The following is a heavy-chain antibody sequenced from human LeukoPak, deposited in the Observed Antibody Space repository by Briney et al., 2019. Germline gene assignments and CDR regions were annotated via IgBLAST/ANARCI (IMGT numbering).Heavy chain of an antibody. Sequence: GGSLRLSCAASGFAFNSTSIHWVRQAPGKGLEWLSYSSTVTGNIYYADSVKGRFTISRDNAKSSLNLQMGSLRAEDTAVYFCATSGNFYDMDVWGKGTTVAVSS. CDR1: GFAFNSTS. V-gene: IGHV3-48*04. J-gene: IGHJ6*03. D-gene: IGHD1-26*01. CDR2: SSTVTGNI. CDR3: ATSGNFYDMDV.